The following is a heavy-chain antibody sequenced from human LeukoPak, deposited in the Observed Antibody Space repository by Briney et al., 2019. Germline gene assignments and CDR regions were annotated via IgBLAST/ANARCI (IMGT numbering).Heavy chain of an antibody. CDR2: IYHSGST. CDR3: ARGHLYYFDY. V-gene: IGHV4-30-2*01. Sequence: SETLSLTCTVSGGSISSGGYYWSWIRQPPGKGLEWIGYIYHSGSTYYNPSLKSRVTISVDRSKNQFSLKLSSVTAADTAVYYCARGHLYYFDYWGQGTLVTVSS. CDR1: GGSISSGGYY. J-gene: IGHJ4*02.